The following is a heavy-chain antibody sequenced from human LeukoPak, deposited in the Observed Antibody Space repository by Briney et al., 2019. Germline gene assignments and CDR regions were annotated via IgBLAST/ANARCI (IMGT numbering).Heavy chain of an antibody. CDR1: GGSISSGGYS. J-gene: IGHJ5*02. CDR2: IYHSGST. V-gene: IGHV4-30-2*01. D-gene: IGHD3-3*01. Sequence: SETLSLTCAVSGGSISSGGYSWSWIRQPPGKGLEWIGYIYHSGSTYYNPSLKSRVTISVDRSKNQFSLKLSSVTAADTAVYYCARGWNYYDFWSGNENWFDPWGQGTLVTVSS. CDR3: ARGWNYYDFWSGNENWFDP.